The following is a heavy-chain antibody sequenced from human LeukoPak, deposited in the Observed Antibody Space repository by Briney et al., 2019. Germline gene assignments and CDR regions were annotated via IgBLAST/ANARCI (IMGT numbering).Heavy chain of an antibody. J-gene: IGHJ6*04. V-gene: IGHV3-53*01. CDR2: IYSGGSP. Sequence: GGSLRPSCAASGFTVSNNYMSWVRQAPGKGLEWVSVIYSGGSPYYADSVKGRFTISRDNSKNTLYLQMNSLRAEDTAVYYCARHGARMYYDFWSTMDVWGKGTTVTVSS. CDR3: ARHGARMYYDFWSTMDV. D-gene: IGHD3-3*01. CDR1: GFTVSNNY.